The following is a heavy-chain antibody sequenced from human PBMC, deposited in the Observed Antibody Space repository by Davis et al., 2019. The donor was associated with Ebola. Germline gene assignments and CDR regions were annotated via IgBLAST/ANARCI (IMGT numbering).Heavy chain of an antibody. D-gene: IGHD3-10*01. CDR1: GYTLTELS. CDR3: ATESRYYYYGSGSSYGWFDP. Sequence: ASVKVSCKVSGYTLTELSMHWVRQAPGKGLEWMGGFDPEDGETIYAQKFQGRVTMTEDTSTDTAYMELSSLRSEDTAVYYCATESRYYYYGSGSSYGWFDPWGQGTLVTVSS. V-gene: IGHV1-24*01. J-gene: IGHJ5*02. CDR2: FDPEDGET.